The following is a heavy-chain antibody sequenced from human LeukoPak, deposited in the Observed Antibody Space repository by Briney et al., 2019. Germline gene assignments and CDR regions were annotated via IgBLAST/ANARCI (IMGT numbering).Heavy chain of an antibody. V-gene: IGHV1-2*02. CDR3: ARGINTWYEGYFDY. J-gene: IGHJ4*02. CDR1: GYTFTGYY. CDR2: INPNSGGT. D-gene: IGHD6-13*01. Sequence: ASVKVSCKASGYTFTGYYMHWVRQAPGQGLEWMGWINPNSGGTNYAQKFQGRVTMTRDTSISTAYMELSRLRSDDTAVYYCARGINTWYEGYFDYWGQGTLVTVSS.